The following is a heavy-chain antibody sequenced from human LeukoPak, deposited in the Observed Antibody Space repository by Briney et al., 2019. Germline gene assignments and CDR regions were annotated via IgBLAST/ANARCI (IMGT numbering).Heavy chain of an antibody. D-gene: IGHD5-12*01. CDR2: IYHSGST. J-gene: IGHJ5*02. CDR3: ARDANIMATILFINWFDP. Sequence: SETLSLTCTVSGYSISSGYYWGWIRQPPGKGLEWIGSIYHSGSTYYNPSLKSRVTISVDTSKNQFSLKLSSVTAADTAVYYCARDANIMATILFINWFDPWGQGTLVTVSS. CDR1: GYSISSGYY. V-gene: IGHV4-38-2*02.